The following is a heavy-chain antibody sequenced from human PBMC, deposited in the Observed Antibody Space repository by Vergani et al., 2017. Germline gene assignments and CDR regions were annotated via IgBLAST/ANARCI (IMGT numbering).Heavy chain of an antibody. Sequence: QVQLVESGGGLVKPGGSLRLSCAASGFTFRDHYMSWIRQAPGKGLEWVSYTSSTGSSISYAHSVKGRFPISRDNAKDSVFLQMNSLRPEDTAVSCCAGYRGNCDYFDSWGQGTLVTVSP. J-gene: IGHJ4*02. D-gene: IGHD6-13*01. CDR3: AGYRGNCDYFDS. CDR1: GFTFRDHY. V-gene: IGHV3-11*01. CDR2: TSSTGSSI.